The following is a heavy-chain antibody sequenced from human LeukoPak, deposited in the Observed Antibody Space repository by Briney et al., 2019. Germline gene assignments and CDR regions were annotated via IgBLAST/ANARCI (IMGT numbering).Heavy chain of an antibody. D-gene: IGHD5-18*01. Sequence: GGSLRLSCAASGFTFSSYSMNWVRQAQGKGLEWVSSISSSSSYIYYADSVKGRFTISRDNAKNSLYLQMNSLRAEDTAVYYCARTLGGYSYGYVGYYFDYWGQGTLVTVSS. CDR2: ISSSSSYI. J-gene: IGHJ4*02. V-gene: IGHV3-21*01. CDR1: GFTFSSYS. CDR3: ARTLGGYSYGYVGYYFDY.